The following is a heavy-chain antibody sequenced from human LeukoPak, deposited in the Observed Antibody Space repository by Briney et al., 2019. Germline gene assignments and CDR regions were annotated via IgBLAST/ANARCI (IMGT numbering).Heavy chain of an antibody. D-gene: IGHD3-10*01. V-gene: IGHV3-33*01. CDR3: ARYSSRYYYGSGRNDY. CDR2: IWYDGSNK. Sequence: GGSLRLSCAASGFTFSSYGMHWVRQAPGKGLEWVAVIWYDGSNKYYADSVKGRFTISRDNSKNTLYLQMNSLRAEDTAVYYCARYSSRYYYGSGRNDYWGQGTLVTVSS. J-gene: IGHJ4*02. CDR1: GFTFSSYG.